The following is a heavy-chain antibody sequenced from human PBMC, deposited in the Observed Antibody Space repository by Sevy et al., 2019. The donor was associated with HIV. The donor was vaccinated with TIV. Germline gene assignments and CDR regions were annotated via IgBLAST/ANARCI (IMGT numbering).Heavy chain of an antibody. J-gene: IGHJ4*02. CDR2: ISYDGSNK. Sequence: GGSLRLSCAASGFTFSSYAMHWVRQAPGKGLEWVAVISYDGSNKYYADSVKGRFTISRDNSKNTLYLQMNSLRAEDTDVYYCARASLLIRGYYHFDYWGQGILVTVSS. D-gene: IGHD3-10*01. CDR1: GFTFSSYA. CDR3: ARASLLIRGYYHFDY. V-gene: IGHV3-30-3*01.